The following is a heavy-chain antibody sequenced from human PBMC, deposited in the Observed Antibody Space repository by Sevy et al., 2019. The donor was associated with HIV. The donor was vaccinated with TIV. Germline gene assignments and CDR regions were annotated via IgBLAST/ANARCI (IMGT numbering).Heavy chain of an antibody. D-gene: IGHD2-21*02. V-gene: IGHV4-31*02. CDR1: GFTFSDYW. J-gene: IGHJ6*02. Sequence: LRLSCAASGFTFSDYWMTWVRQSPGKGLEWIGYIFHSGSPYFNPTLKSRASMSVDTSKTQFSLTLTSVTAADTAVYYCARHGTVNTYYGMDVWGQGTTVTVSS. CDR3: ARHGTVNTYYGMDV. CDR2: IFHSGSP.